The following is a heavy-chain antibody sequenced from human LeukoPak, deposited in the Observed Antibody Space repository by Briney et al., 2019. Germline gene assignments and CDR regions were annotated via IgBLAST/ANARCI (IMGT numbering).Heavy chain of an antibody. J-gene: IGHJ4*02. CDR2: IYYSGST. Sequence: PSETLSLTCTVSGASISSASYYWGWIRQPPGKGLEWIGSIYYSGSTYYNPSLKSRVTISVDTSKNQFSLKLSSVTAADTAVYYCARLYYYDSSGYVKDWGQGTLVTVSS. CDR1: GASISSASYY. D-gene: IGHD3-22*01. CDR3: ARLYYYDSSGYVKD. V-gene: IGHV4-39*01.